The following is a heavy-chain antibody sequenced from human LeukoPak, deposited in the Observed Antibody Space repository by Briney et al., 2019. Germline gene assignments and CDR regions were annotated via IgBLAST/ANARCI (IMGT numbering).Heavy chain of an antibody. CDR1: GYTFTGYY. D-gene: IGHD5-12*01. CDR3: ARVRTVATYRFDY. CDR2: INPNSGGT. J-gene: IGHJ4*02. Sequence: GASVKVSCKASGYTFTGYYIHWVRQAPGQGLEWMGWINPNSGGTNYAQKFQGRVTMTRDTSISTDYLELTRLRSDDTAVYYCARVRTVATYRFDYWGQGTLVTVSS. V-gene: IGHV1-2*02.